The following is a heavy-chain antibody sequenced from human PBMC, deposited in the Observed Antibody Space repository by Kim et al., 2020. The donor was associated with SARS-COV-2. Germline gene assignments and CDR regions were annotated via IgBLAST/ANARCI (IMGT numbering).Heavy chain of an antibody. Sequence: GESLKISCKGSGYSFTSYWISWVRQMPGKGLEWMGRIDPSDSYTNYSPSFQGHVTISADKSISTAYLQWSSLKASDTAMYYCARQPMGAAGTGSLRWFDPWGQGTLVTVSS. D-gene: IGHD6-13*01. CDR2: IDPSDSYT. CDR1: GYSFTSYW. CDR3: ARQPMGAAGTGSLRWFDP. J-gene: IGHJ5*02. V-gene: IGHV5-10-1*01.